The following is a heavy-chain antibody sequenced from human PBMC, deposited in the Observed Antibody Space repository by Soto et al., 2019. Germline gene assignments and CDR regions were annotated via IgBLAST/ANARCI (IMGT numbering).Heavy chain of an antibody. CDR2: INGNSHDI. CDR1: GFIFSESY. D-gene: IGHD6-19*01. CDR3: PTDPWLPAF. V-gene: IGHV3-11*05. J-gene: IGHJ4*02. Sequence: QEEVVESGGGLVKPGGSLRLSCAASGFIFSESYMTWIRQAPGKVVEWVSYINGNSHDIKYADSVKGRFTISRDNAKTSVYLQMNNLGVEDTAVYYCPTDPWLPAFRGQGTLVTVSS.